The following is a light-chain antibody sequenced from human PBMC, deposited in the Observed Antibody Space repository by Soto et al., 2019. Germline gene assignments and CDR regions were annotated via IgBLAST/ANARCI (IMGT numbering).Light chain of an antibody. CDR1: HSINTSF. Sequence: EIVLTQSPGTLSLSPGDRATLSCRASHSINTSFLAWFQQKPGQAPRLLIYAASTRATGIPDRFSGSASETDFTLTISRLEPEDFAVYYCQQYGSSPWTFGQGTKVEIK. V-gene: IGKV3-20*01. CDR2: AAS. J-gene: IGKJ1*01. CDR3: QQYGSSPWT.